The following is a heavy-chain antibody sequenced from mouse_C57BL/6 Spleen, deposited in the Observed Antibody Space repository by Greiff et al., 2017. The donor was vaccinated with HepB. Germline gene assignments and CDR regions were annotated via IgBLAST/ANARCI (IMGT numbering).Heavy chain of an antibody. D-gene: IGHD1-1*01. CDR3: ATTVVAEAMDY. J-gene: IGHJ4*01. CDR1: GFNIKDYY. Sequence: VQLQQSGAELVKPGASVKLSCTASGFNIKDYYMHWVKQRTEQGLEWIGRIDPEDGETNYAPKYQGKATITADTSSNTAYLQLSSLTSEDTAVYYCATTVVAEAMDYWGQGTSVTVSS. CDR2: IDPEDGET. V-gene: IGHV14-2*01.